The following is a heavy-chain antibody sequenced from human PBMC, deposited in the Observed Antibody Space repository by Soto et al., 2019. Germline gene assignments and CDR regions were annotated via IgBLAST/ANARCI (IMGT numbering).Heavy chain of an antibody. Sequence: SETLSLTCAVSGYSISSGYYWGWIRQPPGKGLEWVGSIYHSGSTYYNPSLKSRVTISVDTSKNQFSLKLSSVTAADTAVYYCAREKAAMARDNWFDPWGQGTLVTVSS. D-gene: IGHD5-18*01. CDR2: IYHSGST. CDR1: GYSISSGYY. J-gene: IGHJ5*02. V-gene: IGHV4-38-2*02. CDR3: AREKAAMARDNWFDP.